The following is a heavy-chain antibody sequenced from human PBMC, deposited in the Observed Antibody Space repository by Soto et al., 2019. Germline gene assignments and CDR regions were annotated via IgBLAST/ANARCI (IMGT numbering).Heavy chain of an antibody. V-gene: IGHV3-21*01. J-gene: IGHJ6*02. D-gene: IGHD4-17*01. CDR2: ISSSSSYI. CDR1: GFTFSSYS. Sequence: GGSLRLSCAASGFTFSSYSMNWVRQAPGKGLEWVSSISSSSSYIYYADSVKGRFTISRDNAKNSLYLQMNSLRAEDTAVYYCARDYDYGDHQSYYGMDVWGQGTTVTVSS. CDR3: ARDYDYGDHQSYYGMDV.